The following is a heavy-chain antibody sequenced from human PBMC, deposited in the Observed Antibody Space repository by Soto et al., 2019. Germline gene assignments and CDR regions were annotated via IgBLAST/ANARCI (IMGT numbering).Heavy chain of an antibody. D-gene: IGHD6-13*01. CDR1: GGSISSSSYY. Sequence: QLQLQESGPGLVKPSETLSLTCTVSGGSISSSSYYWGWIRQPPGKGLEWIGSIYYSGSTYYNPSLKSRVTISVDTSKNQFSLKLSSVTAADTAVYYCARPASISAPHAFDIWGQGTMVTVSS. J-gene: IGHJ3*02. CDR2: IYYSGST. CDR3: ARPASISAPHAFDI. V-gene: IGHV4-39*01.